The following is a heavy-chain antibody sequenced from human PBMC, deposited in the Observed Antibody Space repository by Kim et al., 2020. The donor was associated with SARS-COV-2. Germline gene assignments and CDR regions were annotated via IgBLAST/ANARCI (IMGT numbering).Heavy chain of an antibody. J-gene: IGHJ4*02. CDR3: AREGHSSGSLGFDH. D-gene: IGHD6-19*01. Sequence: YSQTFRDRLTISRDTSASTVYMELNRLRSEDRAVYYCAREGHSSGSLGFDHWGQGTPVTVSS. V-gene: IGHV1-3*01.